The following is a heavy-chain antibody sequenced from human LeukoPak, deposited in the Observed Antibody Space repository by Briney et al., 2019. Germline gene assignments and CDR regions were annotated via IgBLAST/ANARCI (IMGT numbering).Heavy chain of an antibody. J-gene: IGHJ4*02. CDR1: CDSMSSGGYY. CDR2: IYYSGST. CDR3: ARGAMGMTTKIPPDY. Sequence: SETLSLTCTVSCDSMSSGGYYWSWIRQHPGKGLEWIGYIYYSGSTYYNPSLKSRVTISVDTSKNQFSLKLSSVTAADTAVYYCARGAMGMTTKIPPDYWGQGTLVTVSS. V-gene: IGHV4-31*03. D-gene: IGHD4-17*01.